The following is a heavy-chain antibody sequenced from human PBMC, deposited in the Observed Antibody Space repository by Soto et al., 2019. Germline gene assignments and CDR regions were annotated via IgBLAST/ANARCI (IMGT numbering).Heavy chain of an antibody. CDR1: GFIISGST. V-gene: IGHV3-73*02. CDR2: IRSKANSYET. D-gene: IGHD4-17*01. Sequence: EVQLVESGGGLVQPGGSLKLSCAASGFIISGSTMHWVRQASGKGLEWVGRIRSKANSYETTYAASVKGRFTISRDDSKNTAYLQMNSLKTEGTAVYYCTSLDSSAMATVTHWGQGTLVTVSS. J-gene: IGHJ4*02. CDR3: TSLDSSAMATVTH.